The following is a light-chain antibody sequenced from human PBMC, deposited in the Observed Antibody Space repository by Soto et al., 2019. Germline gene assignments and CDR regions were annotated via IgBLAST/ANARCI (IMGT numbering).Light chain of an antibody. Sequence: QSALTQPASVSGSPGQSITISCTGTSSDVGSYNLVSWYQQHPGKAPKLMISEVSKRPSGVSNRFSGSKSGTTASLTISGLQAEDEADYYCCSYAGSSTVYVFGTGTKVTVL. J-gene: IGLJ1*01. CDR1: SSDVGSYNL. V-gene: IGLV2-23*02. CDR2: EVS. CDR3: CSYAGSSTVYV.